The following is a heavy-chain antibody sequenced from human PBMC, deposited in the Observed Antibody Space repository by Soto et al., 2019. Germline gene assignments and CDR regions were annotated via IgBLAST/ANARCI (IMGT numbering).Heavy chain of an antibody. CDR2: ISSSSSYI. CDR1: GFTFSSYS. V-gene: IGHV3-21*01. Sequence: GGSLRLSCAASGFTFSSYSMNWVRQAPGKGLEWVSSISSSSSYIYYADSVKGRFTISRDNAKNSLYLQMNSLRAEDTAVYYCARVWQLEAGVYFDYWGQGTLVTVSS. D-gene: IGHD6-6*01. J-gene: IGHJ4*02. CDR3: ARVWQLEAGVYFDY.